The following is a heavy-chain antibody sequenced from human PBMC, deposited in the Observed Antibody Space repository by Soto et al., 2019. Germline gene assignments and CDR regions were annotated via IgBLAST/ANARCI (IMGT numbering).Heavy chain of an antibody. CDR1: GGTFSSYA. CDR2: IIPIFGTA. D-gene: IGHD3-3*01. Sequence: SVKVSCKASGGTFSSYAISGVRQAPGQGLEWMGGIIPIFGTANYAQKFQGRVTITADESTSTAYMELSSLRSEDTAVYYCARTIFGVVIMAYGMDVWGQGTTVTVSS. CDR3: ARTIFGVVIMAYGMDV. J-gene: IGHJ6*02. V-gene: IGHV1-69*13.